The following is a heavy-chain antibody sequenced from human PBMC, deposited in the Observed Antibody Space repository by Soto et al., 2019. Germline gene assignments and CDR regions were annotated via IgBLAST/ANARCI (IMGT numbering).Heavy chain of an antibody. CDR2: INPNSGGT. J-gene: IGHJ5*02. V-gene: IGHV1-2*04. D-gene: IGHD6-19*01. CDR3: ARVAVAGYNWFDP. Sequence: ASVKVSCKASGYTFTGYYMHWVRQAPGQGLEWMGWINPNSGGTNYAQKFQGWVTMTRDTSISTAYMELSRLRSDDTAVYYCARVAVAGYNWFDPWGQGTLVTVSS. CDR1: GYTFTGYY.